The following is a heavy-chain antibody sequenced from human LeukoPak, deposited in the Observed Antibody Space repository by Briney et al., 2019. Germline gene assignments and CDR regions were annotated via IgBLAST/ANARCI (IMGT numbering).Heavy chain of an antibody. Sequence: SETLSLTCIVSGGSISSSSYYWGWIRQPPGKGLEWIGSIYYSGSTYYNPSLKSRVTISVDTSKNQFSLKLSSVTAADTAVYYCAREGYCSSTSCYPSWFDPWGQGTLVTVSS. J-gene: IGHJ5*02. CDR1: GGSISSSSYY. CDR2: IYYSGST. CDR3: AREGYCSSTSCYPSWFDP. V-gene: IGHV4-39*07. D-gene: IGHD2-2*01.